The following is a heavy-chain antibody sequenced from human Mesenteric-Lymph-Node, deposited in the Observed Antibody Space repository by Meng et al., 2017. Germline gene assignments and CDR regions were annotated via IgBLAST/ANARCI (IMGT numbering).Heavy chain of an antibody. Sequence: VQLVQSGAEGKKPGASVKVSCKASGYRFTTYGIHWVRQAPGQRLEWMGWINGGNDNTKYSQKFQGRVTITVDTSATTAYMDLSSLRSEDTAVYYCATEVNIGLGYWGQGTLVTVSS. D-gene: IGHD7-27*01. V-gene: IGHV1-3*01. CDR1: GYRFTTYG. CDR2: INGGNDNT. J-gene: IGHJ4*02. CDR3: ATEVNIGLGY.